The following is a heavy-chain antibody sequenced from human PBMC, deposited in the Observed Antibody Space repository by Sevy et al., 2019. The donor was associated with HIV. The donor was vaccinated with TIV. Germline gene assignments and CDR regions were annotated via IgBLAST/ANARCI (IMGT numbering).Heavy chain of an antibody. J-gene: IGHJ4*02. D-gene: IGHD3-22*01. CDR1: GGSISSGGYY. CDR3: ASRINDSSGYFFDY. Sequence: SETMSLTCTVSGGSISSGGYYWSWLRQHPGKGLEWIGYIYYSGSTYYNPSLKRRVTISVDTSKNQFSLMLSSVTDAETAVYYCASRINDSSGYFFDYWGQGTLVTVSS. CDR2: IYYSGST. V-gene: IGHV4-31*03.